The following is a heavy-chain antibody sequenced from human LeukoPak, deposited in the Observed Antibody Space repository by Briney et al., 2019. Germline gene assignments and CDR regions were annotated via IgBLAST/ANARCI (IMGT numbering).Heavy chain of an antibody. J-gene: IGHJ4*02. CDR3: ARNAWSGSYRSYYFDY. V-gene: IGHV4-59*08. CDR1: GGSISSYY. D-gene: IGHD1-26*01. CDR2: IYYSGST. Sequence: SETLSLTCTVSGGSISSYYWSWTRQPPGKGLEWIGYIYYSGSTNYNPSLKSRVTISVDTSKNQFSLKLSSVTAADTAVYYCARNAWSGSYRSYYFDYWGQGTLVTVSS.